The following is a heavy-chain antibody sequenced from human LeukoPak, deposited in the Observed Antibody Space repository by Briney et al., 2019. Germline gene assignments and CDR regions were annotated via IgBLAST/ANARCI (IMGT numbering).Heavy chain of an antibody. Sequence: PSETLSLTCSFSGDSISTYYWSWIRQSPGKGLEWIGHIYSSGNTDYNSSLKSRVTISVDTSKSQFTLRLSSVTATDTAVYYCARLRWQLVGPYFDYWGQGILVTVSS. J-gene: IGHJ4*02. V-gene: IGHV4-59*01. D-gene: IGHD1-26*01. CDR3: ARLRWQLVGPYFDY. CDR1: GDSISTYY. CDR2: IYSSGNT.